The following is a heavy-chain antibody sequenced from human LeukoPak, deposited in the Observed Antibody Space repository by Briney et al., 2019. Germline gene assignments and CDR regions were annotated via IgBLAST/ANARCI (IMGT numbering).Heavy chain of an antibody. CDR1: GFTFDDYA. J-gene: IGHJ4*02. V-gene: IGHV3-43*02. Sequence: GGSLRLSCAASGFTFDDYAMHWVRQAPGKGLEWVSLISGDGGSKYYADSVKGRFTISRDNSKNSLYLQMNSLRTEDTALYYCAKVAEYIAVAGHFDYWGQGTLVTVSS. CDR2: ISGDGGSK. CDR3: AKVAEYIAVAGHFDY. D-gene: IGHD6-19*01.